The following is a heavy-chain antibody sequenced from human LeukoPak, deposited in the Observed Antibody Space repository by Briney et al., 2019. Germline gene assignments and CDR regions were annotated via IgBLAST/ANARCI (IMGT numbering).Heavy chain of an antibody. CDR1: GYSIRSGYY. CDR2: MFHSGST. D-gene: IGHD3-3*01. Sequence: SETLSLTCAVSGYSIRSGYYWGWIRPPPGKGLEWIGSMFHSGSTYYNPSLKSRVTISVDTSKNQFSLKLTSVTAADTAVYYCARHHGNFWSGYYIYWGQGILVAVSS. J-gene: IGHJ4*02. CDR3: ARHHGNFWSGYYIY. V-gene: IGHV4-38-2*01.